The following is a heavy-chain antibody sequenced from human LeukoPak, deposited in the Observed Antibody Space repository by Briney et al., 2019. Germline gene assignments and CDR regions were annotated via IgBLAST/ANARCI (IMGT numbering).Heavy chain of an antibody. CDR2: IYYSGST. D-gene: IGHD3-22*01. CDR3: ASAISTCYYDSSGYYH. J-gene: IGHJ5*02. V-gene: IGHV4-59*01. CDR1: GGSISSYY. Sequence: SETLSLTCTVSGGSISSYYWSWIRQPPGKGLEWIGYIYYSGSTNYNPSLKSRVTISVDTSKNQFSLKLSSVTAADTAVYYCASAISTCYYDSSGYYHWGQGTLVTVSS.